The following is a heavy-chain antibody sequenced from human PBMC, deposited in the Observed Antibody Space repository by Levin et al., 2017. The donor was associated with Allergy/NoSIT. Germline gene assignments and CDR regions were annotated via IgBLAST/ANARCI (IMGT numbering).Heavy chain of an antibody. V-gene: IGHV1-2*02. Sequence: ASVKVSCKASGYTFTGYYMHWVRQAPGQGLEWMGWINPNSGDTHYAQNFQGRVTMTRDTSISTAFMELSSLRSDDTAVYYCARDEVCTGTSCRSFDSWGQGTLVTVPS. J-gene: IGHJ4*02. CDR1: GYTFTGYY. CDR2: INPNSGDT. D-gene: IGHD2-2*01. CDR3: ARDEVCTGTSCRSFDS.